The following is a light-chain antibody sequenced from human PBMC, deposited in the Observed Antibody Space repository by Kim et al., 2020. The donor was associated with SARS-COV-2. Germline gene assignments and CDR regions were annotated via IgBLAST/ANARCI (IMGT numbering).Light chain of an antibody. CDR1: TSDVGTYTY. V-gene: IGLV2-14*03. Sequence: QSALTQPASVSGSPGQSITISCTGTTSDVGTYTYVSWYQQHPGKVPKLMIYDVNKRPSGVSNRFSGSKSGNTASLTIAGLQADDEADYYCSSYTRSGALAFGGGTKLTVL. CDR2: DVN. J-gene: IGLJ2*01. CDR3: SSYTRSGALA.